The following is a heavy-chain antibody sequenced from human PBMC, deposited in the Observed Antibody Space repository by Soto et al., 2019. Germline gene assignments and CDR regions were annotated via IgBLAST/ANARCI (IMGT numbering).Heavy chain of an antibody. CDR2: ISGSGNT. CDR3: AKALAPGLYYSYYYGVDV. CDR1: GFIFSRAA. J-gene: IGHJ6*02. Sequence: ELQLLESGGGLVQPGGSLRLSCAASGFIFSRAAMTWGRQAPGKGLEWVSIISGSGNTYYADSVKGRFTISRDNSKNTLYLQMNSLRDEDTAVYFCAKALAPGLYYSYYYGVDVWGQGTTVTVSS. V-gene: IGHV3-23*01.